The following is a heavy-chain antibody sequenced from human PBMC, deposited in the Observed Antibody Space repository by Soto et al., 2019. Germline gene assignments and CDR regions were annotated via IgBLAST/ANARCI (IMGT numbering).Heavy chain of an antibody. V-gene: IGHV4-30-2*01. CDR1: GGSISSGGYS. J-gene: IGHJ4*02. CDR2: IYHSGST. Sequence: LSLTCAVSGGSISSGGYSWSWIRQPPGKGLEWIGYIYHSGSTYYNPSLKSRVTISVDRSKNQFSLKLSSVTAADTAVYYCARGQVVAAQHSGQGTLVTVSS. D-gene: IGHD2-15*01. CDR3: ARGQVVAAQH.